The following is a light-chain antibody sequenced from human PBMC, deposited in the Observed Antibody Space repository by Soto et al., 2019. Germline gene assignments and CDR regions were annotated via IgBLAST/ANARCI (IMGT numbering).Light chain of an antibody. V-gene: IGLV2-11*01. CDR1: NSNIGTYDY. J-gene: IGLJ1*01. CDR2: DVN. Sequence: QSALTQPRSVSGSPGQSVTISCTGTNSNIGTYDYVSWYQQHPDRAPKLMIYDVNKRPSGVPDRIAGSKSGNTASLTISGLQSDDAAEYFCCSYGSSYTYVFGTGTKVTVL. CDR3: CSYGSSYTYV.